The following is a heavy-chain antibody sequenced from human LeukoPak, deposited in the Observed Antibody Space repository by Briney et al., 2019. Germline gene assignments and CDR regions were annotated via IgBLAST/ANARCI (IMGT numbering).Heavy chain of an antibody. J-gene: IGHJ4*02. CDR1: GFTVSSNY. CDR2: IYSGGST. V-gene: IGHV3-66*01. Sequence: GGSLRLSCAASGFTVSSNYMSWVRQAPGKGLEWVSVIYSGGSTYYADSVKGRFTISRDNSKNTLYLQMNSLRAEDTAVYYCARDRRGITMVRGDFEFDYWGQGTLVTVSS. CDR3: ARDRRGITMVRGDFEFDY. D-gene: IGHD3-10*01.